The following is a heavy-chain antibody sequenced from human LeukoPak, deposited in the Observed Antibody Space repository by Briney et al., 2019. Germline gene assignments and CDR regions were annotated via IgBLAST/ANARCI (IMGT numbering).Heavy chain of an antibody. CDR1: GFTFSSYS. Sequence: GGSLRLSCAASGFTFSSYSMHWVRQAPGKGLQWLTLISYHGSNKDYTDSVKGRFIISRDNSKNTLFLQMNSLRTEDTAIYFCARSPERLGQGYLDSWGQGTLVTVSS. V-gene: IGHV3-30*04. CDR3: ARSPERLGQGYLDS. J-gene: IGHJ4*02. D-gene: IGHD3/OR15-3a*01. CDR2: ISYHGSNK.